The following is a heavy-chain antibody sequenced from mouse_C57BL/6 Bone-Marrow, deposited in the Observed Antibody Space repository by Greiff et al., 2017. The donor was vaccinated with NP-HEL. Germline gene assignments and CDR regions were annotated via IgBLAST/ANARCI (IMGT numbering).Heavy chain of an antibody. D-gene: IGHD1-1*01. CDR1: GYTFTDYY. Sequence: VQLQQSGPELVKPGASVKISCKASGYTFTDYYMNWVKQSHGKSLEWIGDINPNNGGTSYNQKFKGKATLTVDKSSSQAYMELRSLTSEDSAVYYCARVGATTVEGYFDVWGTGTTVTVSS. J-gene: IGHJ1*03. CDR2: INPNNGGT. V-gene: IGHV1-26*01. CDR3: ARVGATTVEGYFDV.